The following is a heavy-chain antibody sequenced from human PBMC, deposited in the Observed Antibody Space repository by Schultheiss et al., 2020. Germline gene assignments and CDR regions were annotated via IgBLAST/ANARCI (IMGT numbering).Heavy chain of an antibody. V-gene: IGHV3-21*03. Sequence: IQLQQSGGGLVKPGGSLKLSCAASGFTFSSYGMSWVRQTPDKRLEWVATISSGGSYTYYPDSVKGRFTISRDNAKNTLYLQMSSLKSEDTAMYYCARDYYYGSSYDWYFDVWGAGTTLTVSS. J-gene: IGHJ6*03. CDR3: ARDYYYGSSYDWYFDV. CDR2: ISSGGSYT. CDR1: GFTFSSYG. D-gene: IGHD3-22*01.